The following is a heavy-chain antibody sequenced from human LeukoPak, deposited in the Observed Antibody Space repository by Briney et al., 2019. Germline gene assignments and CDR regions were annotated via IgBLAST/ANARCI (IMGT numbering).Heavy chain of an antibody. D-gene: IGHD4-17*01. J-gene: IGHJ6*02. CDR1: GYTFTTYG. CDR3: ASSRPDYGDYVGYYGMDV. V-gene: IGHV1-69*13. Sequence: ASVKVSCNASGYTFTTYGISWVRQAPGQGLEWMGGSIPIFGTANYAQKFQGRVTITADESTSTAYMELSSMRSEDTAVYYCASSRPDYGDYVGYYGMDVWGQGTTVTVSS. CDR2: SIPIFGTA.